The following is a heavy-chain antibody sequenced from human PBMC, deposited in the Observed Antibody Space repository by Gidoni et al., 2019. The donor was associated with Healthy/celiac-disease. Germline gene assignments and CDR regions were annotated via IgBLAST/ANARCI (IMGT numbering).Heavy chain of an antibody. J-gene: IGHJ4*02. CDR1: GYTFTSYY. Sequence: QVQLVQSGAEVKKPGASVKVSCKASGYTFTSYYMHGVRQAPGQGLEWMGIINPSGGSTSYAQKFQGRVTMTRDTSTSTVYMELSSLRSEDTAVYYCARGRDTYSSSSLYYFDYWGQGTLVTVSS. CDR2: INPSGGST. D-gene: IGHD6-6*01. CDR3: ARGRDTYSSSSLYYFDY. V-gene: IGHV1-46*01.